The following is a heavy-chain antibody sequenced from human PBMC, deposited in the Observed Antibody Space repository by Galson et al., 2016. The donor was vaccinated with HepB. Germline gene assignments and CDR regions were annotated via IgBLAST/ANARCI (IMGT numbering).Heavy chain of an antibody. CDR3: ARDCCSGGSPGYYFDY. J-gene: IGHJ4*02. CDR1: GGSISRYY. D-gene: IGHD2-15*01. V-gene: IGHV4-59*01. Sequence: ETLSLTCTVSGGSISRYYWHWIRQPPGKGLEWIGYIDSSGSTNSNLSLKSRVTISGDTSKNHFSLKMRSVTAADTALYYCARDCCSGGSPGYYFDYWGQGTQVTVSS. CDR2: IDSSGST.